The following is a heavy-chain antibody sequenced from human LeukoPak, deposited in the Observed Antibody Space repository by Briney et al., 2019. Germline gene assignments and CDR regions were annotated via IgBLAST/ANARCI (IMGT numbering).Heavy chain of an antibody. J-gene: IGHJ4*02. CDR1: GYTFTSYG. CDR3: ARDAMPGGPHGY. D-gene: IGHD2-2*01. CDR2: ISAYNGNT. Sequence: ASVKVSCKASGYTFTSYGISWVRQAPGQGLEWMGWISAYNGNTNYAQKLHGRVTMTTDTSTSTAYMELRSLRSDDTAVYYCARDAMPGGPHGYWGQGTLVTVSS. V-gene: IGHV1-18*01.